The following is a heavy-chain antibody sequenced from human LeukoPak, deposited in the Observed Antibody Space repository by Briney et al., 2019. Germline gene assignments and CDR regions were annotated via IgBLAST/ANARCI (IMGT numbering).Heavy chain of an antibody. V-gene: IGHV1-46*01. D-gene: IGHD3-10*01. CDR3: AKDDGSGTSYSRLDP. Sequence: GASVKVSCKASGYTFIHYYMHWVRQARGQGLEWMGRIDGETGSTRYAQNFQGRVSMTRDTSTSTVYMELSSLRFEDTAVYYCAKDDGSGTSYSRLDPWGQGTLVTVSS. CDR1: GYTFIHYY. CDR2: IDGETGST. J-gene: IGHJ5*02.